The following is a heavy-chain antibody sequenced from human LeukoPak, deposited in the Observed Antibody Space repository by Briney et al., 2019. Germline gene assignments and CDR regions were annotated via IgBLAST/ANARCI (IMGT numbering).Heavy chain of an antibody. D-gene: IGHD6-19*01. CDR3: ATAHSGWYYFDY. J-gene: IGHJ4*02. CDR1: GYTFTSYG. V-gene: IGHV1-18*01. Sequence: ASVKVSCKASGYTFTSYGISWVRQAPGQGLEWMGWISAYNGNTNYAQKLQGRVTMTTDTSTSTAYMELRSLRSDDTAVYYCATAHSGWYYFDYWGQGTLVTVSS. CDR2: ISAYNGNT.